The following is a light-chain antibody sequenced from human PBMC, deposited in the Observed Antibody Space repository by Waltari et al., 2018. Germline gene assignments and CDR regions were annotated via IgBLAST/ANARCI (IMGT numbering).Light chain of an antibody. J-gene: IGLJ3*02. CDR3: CSYAGSGSWV. Sequence: QSALTQPASVSGSPGQSITISCSGTSSDIGSYDLVSWYQQHPGKAPKFMISEVSERPSGVSNRFSGSKSGKTASLTISGRQAEDEADYYCCSYAGSGSWVFGGGTKLTVL. V-gene: IGLV2-23*02. CDR1: SSDIGSYDL. CDR2: EVS.